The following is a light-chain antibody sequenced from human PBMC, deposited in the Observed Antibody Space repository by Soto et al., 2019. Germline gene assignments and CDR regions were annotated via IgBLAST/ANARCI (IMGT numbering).Light chain of an antibody. J-gene: IGLJ1*01. CDR3: SSFTSRFSFV. Sequence: QSVLTQPASVSGSPGQSIAISCTGTRSDVGAYNYVSWYQQHPGKAPKLMISEVTNRPSGVSDRFSGSKSGNTASLTISGLQAEDEADYYCSSFTSRFSFVSGTGTKVTVL. CDR1: RSDVGAYNY. CDR2: EVT. V-gene: IGLV2-14*01.